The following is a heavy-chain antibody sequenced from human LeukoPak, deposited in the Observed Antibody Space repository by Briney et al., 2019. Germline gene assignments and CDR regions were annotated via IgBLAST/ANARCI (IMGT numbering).Heavy chain of an antibody. Sequence: GGSLRLSCAGSGFTFTDYSINWVRQAPGKGLEWVASISGGSTYIYYADPVKGRFTISRDNARSSLYLQMNSLRAEDTAVYYCARMAVATGADFDIWGQGTMVTVSS. CDR2: ISGGSTYI. D-gene: IGHD5-12*01. V-gene: IGHV3-21*01. CDR1: GFTFTDYS. CDR3: ARMAVATGADFDI. J-gene: IGHJ3*02.